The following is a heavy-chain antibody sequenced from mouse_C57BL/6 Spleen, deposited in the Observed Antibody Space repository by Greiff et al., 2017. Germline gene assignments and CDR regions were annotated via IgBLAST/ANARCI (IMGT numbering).Heavy chain of an antibody. J-gene: IGHJ3*01. Sequence: VQLQQSGPELVKPGASVKMSCKASGYTFTDYNMHWVKQSHGKSLEWIGYINPNNGGTSYNQKFKGKATLTVNKSSSTAYMELRSLTSEDSAVYYGARGEYGSRDPFAYWGQGTLVTVSA. CDR3: ARGEYGSRDPFAY. D-gene: IGHD1-1*01. CDR1: GYTFTDYN. CDR2: INPNNGGT. V-gene: IGHV1-22*01.